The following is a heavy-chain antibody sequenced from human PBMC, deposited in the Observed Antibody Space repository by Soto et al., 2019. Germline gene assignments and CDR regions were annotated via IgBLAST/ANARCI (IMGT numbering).Heavy chain of an antibody. D-gene: IGHD3-3*01. J-gene: IGHJ5*02. CDR1: GGSISSGDYY. Sequence: QVQLQESGPGLVKPSQTLSLTCTVSGGSISSGDYYWSWIRQHPGKGLEWIGYIYYSGSTSYNPSLRVRVPITVATSKNQCSLKLSSVTAADTAVYSWGRWWSGSREGFDPWGQGTLVTVSS. V-gene: IGHV4-31*03. CDR2: IYYSGST. CDR3: GRWWSGSREGFDP.